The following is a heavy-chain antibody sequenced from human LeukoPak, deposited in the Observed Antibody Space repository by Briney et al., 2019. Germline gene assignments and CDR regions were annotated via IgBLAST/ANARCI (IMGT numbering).Heavy chain of an antibody. Sequence: GGSLRLSCAASGFTFSKDDFHWVRQAPGKGLEWVAAIGVTGDTYYADSVKGRFTISREDAANSLYLQMRSLGAGDTAVYYCARDRGTFGVVDSWGQGTLVAVSS. CDR3: ARDRGTFGVVDS. CDR1: GFTFSKDD. D-gene: IGHD3-3*01. V-gene: IGHV3-13*01. CDR2: IGVTGDT. J-gene: IGHJ4*02.